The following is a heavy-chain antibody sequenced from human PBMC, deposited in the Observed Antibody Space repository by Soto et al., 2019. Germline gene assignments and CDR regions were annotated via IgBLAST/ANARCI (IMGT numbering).Heavy chain of an antibody. CDR2: IYYSGST. Sequence: SETLSLTCTVSGGSISSYYWSWIRQPPGKGLEWIGYIYYSGSTNYNPSLKSRVTISVDTSKNQFSLKLSSVTAADTAVYYCARDDPTYYYDSSGYYFDWPDAFDIWGQGTMVTVSS. CDR3: ARDDPTYYYDSSGYYFDWPDAFDI. J-gene: IGHJ3*02. CDR1: GGSISSYY. D-gene: IGHD3-22*01. V-gene: IGHV4-59*01.